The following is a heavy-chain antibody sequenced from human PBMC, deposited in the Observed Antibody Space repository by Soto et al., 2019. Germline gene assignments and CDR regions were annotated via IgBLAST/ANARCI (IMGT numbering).Heavy chain of an antibody. CDR3: ARGEGYCSGGTCFRWFDP. Sequence: ASVKVSCKASGYTFTKYAIHWVRQAPGQRLEWMGWINAGNGNTKYSQKFQGRVTFTRDTSATTAYMELSALRSEDTAVYYCARGEGYCSGGTCFRWFDPWGQGSLVTVPS. V-gene: IGHV1-3*01. CDR1: GYTFTKYA. J-gene: IGHJ5*02. D-gene: IGHD2-15*01. CDR2: INAGNGNT.